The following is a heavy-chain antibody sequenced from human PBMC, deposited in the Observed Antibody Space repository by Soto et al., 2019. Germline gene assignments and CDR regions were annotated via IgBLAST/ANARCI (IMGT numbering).Heavy chain of an antibody. CDR3: ARDISSSWYIRVFVY. V-gene: IGHV1-69*13. CDR1: GGTFSSYA. Sequence: SVKVSCKASGGTFSSYAISWVRQAPGQGLEWMGGIIPIFGTANYAQRFQGRVTITADESTSTAYMELSSLRSEDTAVYYCARDISSSWYIRVFVYWGQGTLVTVSS. J-gene: IGHJ4*02. CDR2: IIPIFGTA. D-gene: IGHD6-13*01.